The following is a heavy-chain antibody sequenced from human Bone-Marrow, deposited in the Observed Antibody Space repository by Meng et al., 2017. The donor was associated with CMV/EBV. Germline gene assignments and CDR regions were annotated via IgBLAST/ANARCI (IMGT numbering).Heavy chain of an antibody. CDR1: GYTFTGYY. V-gene: IGHV1-2*02. CDR2: INPNSGGT. J-gene: IGHJ6*02. Sequence: ASVKGSCKASGYTFTGYYMHWVRQAPGQGLEWMGWINPNSGGTNYAQKFQGRVTMTRDTSISTAYMELSRLRSDDTAVYYCARDHGVVPAAIRGNQRGKFTYYYYGMDVWGQGTTVTVSS. CDR3: ARDHGVVPAAIRGNQRGKFTYYYYGMDV. D-gene: IGHD2-2*02.